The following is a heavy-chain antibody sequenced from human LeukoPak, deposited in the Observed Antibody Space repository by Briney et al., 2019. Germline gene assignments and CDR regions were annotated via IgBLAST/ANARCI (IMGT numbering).Heavy chain of an antibody. J-gene: IGHJ4*02. D-gene: IGHD3-10*01. CDR1: GFTFSSYW. Sequence: QPGGSLRLSCEASGFTFSSYWMSWVRQAPGKGLEWVANIKQDGSEKYYVDSVKGRFTISRDNAKNSLYLQMNSLRAEDTAVYYCARVGLFMVRGVIPFDYWGQGTLVTVSS. CDR2: IKQDGSEK. CDR3: ARVGLFMVRGVIPFDY. V-gene: IGHV3-7*01.